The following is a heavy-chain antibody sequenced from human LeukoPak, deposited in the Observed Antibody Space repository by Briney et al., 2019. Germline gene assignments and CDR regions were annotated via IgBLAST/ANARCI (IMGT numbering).Heavy chain of an antibody. J-gene: IGHJ4*02. D-gene: IGHD5-18*01. CDR1: GFTFSSYA. Sequence: GGSLRLSCAASGFTFSSYAMSWVRQAPGKGLEWVSSISSSSSYIYYADSVKGRFTISRDNAKNSLYLQMNSLRAEDTAVYYCARTRGIQLWLRFDYFDYWGQGTLVTVSS. V-gene: IGHV3-21*04. CDR3: ARTRGIQLWLRFDYFDY. CDR2: ISSSSSYI.